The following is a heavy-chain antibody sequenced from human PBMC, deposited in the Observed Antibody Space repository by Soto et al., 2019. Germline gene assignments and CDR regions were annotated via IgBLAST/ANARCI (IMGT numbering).Heavy chain of an antibody. Sequence: KVSCKASGYTFTGYYMHWVRQAPGQGLEWMGWINPNSGGTNYAQKFQGWVTMTRDTSISTAYMELSRLRSDDTAVYYCARDRVSYGYGGNSDFDDWGPGTLVTLSS. CDR3: ARDRVSYGYGGNSDFDD. D-gene: IGHD4-17*01. CDR1: GYTFTGYY. V-gene: IGHV1-2*04. CDR2: INPNSGGT. J-gene: IGHJ4*02.